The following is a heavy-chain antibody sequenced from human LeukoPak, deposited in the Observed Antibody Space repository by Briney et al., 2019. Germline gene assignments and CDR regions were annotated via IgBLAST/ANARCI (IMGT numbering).Heavy chain of an antibody. V-gene: IGHV3-53*01. CDR2: IYSSVT. CDR3: ARRAGAYSHPYDY. Sequence: GGSLRLSCTVSGFTVSSNSMSWVRQAPGKGLEWVSFIYSSVTHYSDSVKGRFTISRDNSRNTLFLQMNSLRAEDTAVYYCARRAGAYSHPYDYWGQGTLVTVSS. CDR1: GFTVSSNS. J-gene: IGHJ4*02. D-gene: IGHD4/OR15-4a*01.